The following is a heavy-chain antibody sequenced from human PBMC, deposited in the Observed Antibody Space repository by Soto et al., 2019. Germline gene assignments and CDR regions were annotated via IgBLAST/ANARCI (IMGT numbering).Heavy chain of an antibody. CDR1: GDSVSSNSAA. CDR3: ATHSSSSGGDYYYGMDV. V-gene: IGHV6-1*01. D-gene: IGHD6-6*01. J-gene: IGHJ6*02. CDR2: TYYRSKWYN. Sequence: QVQLQQSGPGLVKPSQTLSLTCAISGDSVSSNSAAWNWIRQSPSRGLEWLGRTYYRSKWYNDYAVSVKSRITINPDTSKNQFSLQLNSVTPEDTAVYYCATHSSSSGGDYYYGMDVWGQGTTVTVSS.